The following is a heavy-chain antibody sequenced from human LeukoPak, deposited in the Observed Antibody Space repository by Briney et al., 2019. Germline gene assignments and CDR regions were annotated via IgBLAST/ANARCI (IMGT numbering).Heavy chain of an antibody. CDR3: ATDLGSRGGY. D-gene: IGHD6-13*01. CDR1: GYSFASYY. Sequence: GASVKVSCKASGYSFASYYVHWVRHAPGQGLEWMGVINPSSENTSYTQKFQGRVTMTEDTSTDTAYMELSSLRSEDTAVYYCATDLGSRGGYWGQGTLVTVSS. J-gene: IGHJ4*02. CDR2: INPSSENT. V-gene: IGHV1-46*01.